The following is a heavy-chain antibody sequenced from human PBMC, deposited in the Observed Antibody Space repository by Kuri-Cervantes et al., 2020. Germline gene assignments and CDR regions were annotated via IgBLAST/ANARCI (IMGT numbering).Heavy chain of an antibody. CDR2: IYCSGST. V-gene: IGHV4-59*01. J-gene: IGHJ4*02. D-gene: IGHD3-10*01. CDR3: ARGSYYGSGSYFDLDY. CDR1: GGSISSYY. Sequence: SDTLSLTCTVAGGSISSYYWSWIRQPPGKGLEWIGYIYCSGSTNYNPSLKSRVTISVDTSKNQFSLKLSSVTAADTAVYYCARGSYYGSGSYFDLDYWGQGTLVTVSS.